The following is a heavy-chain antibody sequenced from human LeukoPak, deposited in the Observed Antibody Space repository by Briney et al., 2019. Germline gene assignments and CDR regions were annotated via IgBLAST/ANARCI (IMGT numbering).Heavy chain of an antibody. D-gene: IGHD6-19*01. Sequence: GRSLRLSCAASGFSFNTAWMNWVRQTPGKGLEWLGRIKSKTDDGTAEYAAHVKGRFIISRDDSKNMLSPEMRSLRTEDTGVYYCTTRGIAVSGLGYWGRGTLVVVSS. CDR1: GFSFNTAW. J-gene: IGHJ4*02. V-gene: IGHV3-15*01. CDR3: TTRGIAVSGLGY. CDR2: IKSKTDDGTA.